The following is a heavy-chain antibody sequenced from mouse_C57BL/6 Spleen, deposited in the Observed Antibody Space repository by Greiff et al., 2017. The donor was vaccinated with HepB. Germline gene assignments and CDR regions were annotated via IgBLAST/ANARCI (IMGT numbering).Heavy chain of an antibody. D-gene: IGHD1-1*01. Sequence: VQLQQSGAELVKPGASVKLSCKASGYTFTSYWMQWVKQRPGQGLEWIGEIDPSDSYTNYNQKFKGKATLTVDTSSSTAYMQLSSLTSEDSAVYYCARSIYYGSSFYFDVWGTGTTVTVSS. J-gene: IGHJ1*03. CDR3: ARSIYYGSSFYFDV. CDR2: IDPSDSYT. V-gene: IGHV1-50*01. CDR1: GYTFTSYW.